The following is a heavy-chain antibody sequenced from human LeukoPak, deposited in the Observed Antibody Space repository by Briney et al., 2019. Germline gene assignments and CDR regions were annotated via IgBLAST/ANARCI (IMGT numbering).Heavy chain of an antibody. CDR3: ARGGASSRYFDY. CDR2: VSYSGST. V-gene: IGHV4-59*11. D-gene: IGHD1-26*01. Sequence: SETLSLTCTVSGGSISGQYWSWIRQPPGKGLEWIGFVSYSGSTSYNPSLNGRVTISLDTSKNQFSLRLNSVTAADTAVYYCARGGASSRYFDYWGQGTLVTVSS. CDR1: GGSISGQY. J-gene: IGHJ4*02.